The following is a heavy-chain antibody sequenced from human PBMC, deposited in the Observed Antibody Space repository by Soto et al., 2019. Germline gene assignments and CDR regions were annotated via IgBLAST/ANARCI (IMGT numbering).Heavy chain of an antibody. CDR3: GSPRSGPSPGVGH. CDR1: VFSVDTTYC. V-gene: IGHV1-2*02. Sequence: QVQLVQSGAEVKKPGASVKVSCKASVFSVDTTYCIHWVRRAPGQGLEGMGSINPNSGDTNYAQNLQGRVTMTRDTSISTAYMEVRSLTSDDTAVYYCGSPRSGPSPGVGHWGHGTVVTVSS. CDR2: INPNSGDT. D-gene: IGHD2-15*01. J-gene: IGHJ4*01.